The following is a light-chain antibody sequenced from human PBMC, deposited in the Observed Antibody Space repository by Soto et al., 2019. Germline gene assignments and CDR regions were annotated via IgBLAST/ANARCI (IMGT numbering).Light chain of an antibody. J-gene: IGLJ3*02. CDR2: EVR. V-gene: IGLV2-14*01. CDR1: MRDVGAYNL. CDR3: SAYTARSTLG. Sequence: QSVLTQPASVSGSAGQSITISCSGTMRDVGAYNLVSWYQQHPGTAPKLIIYEVRNRPSGISSRFSGSRSGNTASLTTSGLQSEDEGDYDCSAYTARSTLGFGGGTKLTVL.